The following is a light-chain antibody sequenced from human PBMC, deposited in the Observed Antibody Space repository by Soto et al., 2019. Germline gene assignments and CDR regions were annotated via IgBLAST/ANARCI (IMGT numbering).Light chain of an antibody. J-gene: IGLJ2*01. V-gene: IGLV7-43*01. Sequence: QAVVTQAPSLTVSPGGTVTLTCASSTGPVTSDYYPNWFQQKPGQAPRALIYSTPKKHSWTPARFSGSLLGGKAALTLSGVQPEDEADYYCLLYYGAAVVFGGGTKLTVL. CDR1: TGPVTSDYY. CDR2: STP. CDR3: LLYYGAAVV.